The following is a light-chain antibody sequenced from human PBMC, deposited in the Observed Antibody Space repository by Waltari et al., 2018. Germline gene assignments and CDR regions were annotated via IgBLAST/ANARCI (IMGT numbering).Light chain of an antibody. CDR3: QVWESSRGV. Sequence: SYVLTQSPSMSVATGQTAKTPCWGKNMGTKRVHRYQRKSGQAPVLVASDDSGRPSGIPQRFSGSNSENTATLTISRVEAGDEADYYCQVWESSRGVFGGGTNLTVL. CDR2: DDS. CDR1: NMGTKR. J-gene: IGLJ3*02. V-gene: IGLV3-21*02.